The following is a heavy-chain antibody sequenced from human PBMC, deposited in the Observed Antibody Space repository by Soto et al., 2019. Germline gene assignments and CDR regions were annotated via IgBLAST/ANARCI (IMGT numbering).Heavy chain of an antibody. CDR1: GFTFSSYA. J-gene: IGHJ4*02. V-gene: IGHV3-23*01. D-gene: IGHD6-19*01. Sequence: GGSLRLSCAASGFTFSSYAMSWVRQAPGKGLEWVSAISGSGGSTYYADSVKGRFTISRDNSKNTLYLQMNSLRAEDTAVYYCAKDFTDSSGWYGGVGRVFDYWGQGTLVTVSS. CDR3: AKDFTDSSGWYGGVGRVFDY. CDR2: ISGSGGST.